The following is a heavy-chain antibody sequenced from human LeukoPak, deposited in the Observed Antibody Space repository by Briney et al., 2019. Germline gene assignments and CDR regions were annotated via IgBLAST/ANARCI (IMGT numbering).Heavy chain of an antibody. D-gene: IGHD2-15*01. V-gene: IGHV4-4*07. CDR2: IYTSGST. J-gene: IGHJ6*03. CDR1: GGSISSYY. CDR3: AREALDSSGPNYYYYYMDV. Sequence: SETLSLTCTVSGGSISSYYWSWIRQPAGKGLEWIGRIYTSGSTNYNPSLKSRVTMSVDTSKNQLSLKLRSVTAADTAVYYCAREALDSSGPNYYYYYMDVWGKGTTVTVSS.